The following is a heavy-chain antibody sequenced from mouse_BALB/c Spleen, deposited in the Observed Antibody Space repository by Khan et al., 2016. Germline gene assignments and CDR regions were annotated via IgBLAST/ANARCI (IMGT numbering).Heavy chain of an antibody. CDR1: GYSFTSYY. D-gene: IGHD1-1*01. V-gene: IGHV1-66*01. CDR2: IFPGSGNT. Sequence: QVQLQQSGPELVKPGASVKISCKASGYSFTSYYIHWVKQRPGQGLEWIGWIFPGSGNTKYNEKFKGKATLTADTSSSTAYMQLSSLTSEDSAVYFFARSYYSVRPYYFDSWGQGTTLTVSS. CDR3: ARSYYSVRPYYFDS. J-gene: IGHJ2*01.